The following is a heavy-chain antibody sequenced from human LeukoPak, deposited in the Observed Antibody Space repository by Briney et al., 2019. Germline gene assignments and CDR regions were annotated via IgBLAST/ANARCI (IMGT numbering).Heavy chain of an antibody. J-gene: IGHJ3*02. V-gene: IGHV3-7*01. CDR1: GFTFSSYW. D-gene: IGHD4-23*01. Sequence: PGGSLRLSCAASGFTFSSYWMSWVRQAPGKGLEWVANIKQDGSEKYYVDSVKGRFTISRDNAKNSLYLQMNSLRAEDTAVYYCAGYGDNTNDAFDIWGQGTMVTVSS. CDR2: IKQDGSEK. CDR3: AGYGDNTNDAFDI.